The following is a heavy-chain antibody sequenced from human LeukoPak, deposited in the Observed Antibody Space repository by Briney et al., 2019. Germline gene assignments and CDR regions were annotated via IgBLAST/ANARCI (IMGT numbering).Heavy chain of an antibody. CDR2: ISAGNGNT. Sequence: ASVKVSCKASGYTFTSYAIHWVRQAPGQRLEWMGWISAGNGNTKYSQNFQGRVTFISNTSATTAFMELSSLRTEDAAVYYCARDSGSGNNDYWGQGTLVTVSS. D-gene: IGHD1-26*01. J-gene: IGHJ4*02. CDR1: GYTFTSYA. V-gene: IGHV1-3*01. CDR3: ARDSGSGNNDY.